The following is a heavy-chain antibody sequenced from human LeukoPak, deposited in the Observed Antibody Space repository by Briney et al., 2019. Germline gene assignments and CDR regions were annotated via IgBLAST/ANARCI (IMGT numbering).Heavy chain of an antibody. CDR2: IDPSDSYI. CDR3: ARHHSTAIYSGTAHPAY. J-gene: IGHJ4*02. D-gene: IGHD1-26*01. Sequence: AESLGISCKGSDYSFTSYWINWVRQVPGKGLEWMGRIDPSDSYINYSPSFQGHVTISADNSISTAYLQRNSLEASDSAIYYCARHHSTAIYSGTAHPAYWGQGTLVTVSS. V-gene: IGHV5-10-1*01. CDR1: DYSFTSYW.